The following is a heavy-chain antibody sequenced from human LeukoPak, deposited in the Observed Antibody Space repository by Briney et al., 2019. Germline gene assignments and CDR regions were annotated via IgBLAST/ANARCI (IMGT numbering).Heavy chain of an antibody. D-gene: IGHD1-26*01. CDR2: IYYSGST. J-gene: IGHJ3*02. V-gene: IGHV4-59*12. CDR1: GGSISSYY. CDR3: ARLPWVGAFDI. Sequence: PSETLSLTCTVSGGSISSYYWSWLRQPPGKGLEWIGYIYYSGSTNYNPSLKSRVTISVDTSKNQFSLKLSSVTAADTAVYYCARLPWVGAFDIWGQGTMVTVSS.